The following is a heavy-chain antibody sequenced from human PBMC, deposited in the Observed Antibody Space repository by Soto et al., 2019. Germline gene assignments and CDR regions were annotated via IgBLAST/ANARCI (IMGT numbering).Heavy chain of an antibody. J-gene: IGHJ5*02. CDR1: GLLLITTYEA. D-gene: IGHD1-26*01. CDR3: SHAVSTSPAGWFGP. CDR2: IYWDDDN. V-gene: IGHV2-5*02. Sequence: QITFKESGPTLVKPTQTVTLTCTFSGLLLITTYEAVALIRQPPGKALAWLALIYWDDDNRYNLTLKTRLTIIKDTSKKQAGLTRTIMDPVETATYYCSHAVSTSPAGWFGPWGQGILGTFSS.